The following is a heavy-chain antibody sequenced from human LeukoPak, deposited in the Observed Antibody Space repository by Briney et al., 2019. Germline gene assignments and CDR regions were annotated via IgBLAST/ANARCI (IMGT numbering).Heavy chain of an antibody. V-gene: IGHV4-34*01. J-gene: IGHJ4*02. CDR2: INHSGST. CDR3: ARDLLRLGYFYY. CDR1: GGSFSGYY. Sequence: SETLSLTCAVSGGSFSGYYWSWIRQPPGKGLEWMGEINHSGSTNYNPSLKSRVTISVDTSKNQFSLKLSSVTAADTAVYYCARDLLRLGYFYYWGQGTLVTVSS. D-gene: IGHD4-17*01.